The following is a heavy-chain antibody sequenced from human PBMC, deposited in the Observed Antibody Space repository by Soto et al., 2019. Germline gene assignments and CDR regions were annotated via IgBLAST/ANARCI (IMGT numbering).Heavy chain of an antibody. CDR3: AKDQPFDTAMAEPSFDY. J-gene: IGHJ4*02. Sequence: GGSLRLSCAASGFTFSSYAMSWVRQAPGKGLEWVSAISGSGGSTYYADSVKGRFTISRDNSKNTLYLQMNSLRAEDTAVYYCAKDQPFDTAMAEPSFDYWGQGTLVTVSS. CDR2: ISGSGGST. CDR1: GFTFSSYA. V-gene: IGHV3-23*01. D-gene: IGHD5-18*01.